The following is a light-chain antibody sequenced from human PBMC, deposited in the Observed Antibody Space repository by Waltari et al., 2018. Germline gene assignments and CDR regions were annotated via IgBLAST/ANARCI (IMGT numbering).Light chain of an antibody. J-gene: IGKJ2*01. CDR2: WAS. Sequence: DIVMIQSPDSLAAPLGERATITCKPRQSVFYSSNNKNYLAWYQHKPGQPPKLLIYWASTRESGVPDRFSGSGSGTDFTLTISSLQAEDVAVYYCQQYYSTPYTFGQGTKLEIK. CDR3: QQYYSTPYT. V-gene: IGKV4-1*01. CDR1: QSVFYSSNNKNY.